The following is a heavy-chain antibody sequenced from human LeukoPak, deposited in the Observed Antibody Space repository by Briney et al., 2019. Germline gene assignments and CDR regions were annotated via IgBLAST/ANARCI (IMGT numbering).Heavy chain of an antibody. Sequence: GGSLRLSCGASGFVFDDYDMHWVRQAPGKGLEWVSSISGSSTDIYYADSVKGRFTISRDNAKNSLYLQINSLRAEDTAIYYCARRGYYDSSGYDYWGQGTLVTVSS. CDR2: ISGSSTDI. J-gene: IGHJ4*02. CDR1: GFVFDDYD. V-gene: IGHV3-69-1*02. CDR3: ARRGYYDSSGYDY. D-gene: IGHD3-22*01.